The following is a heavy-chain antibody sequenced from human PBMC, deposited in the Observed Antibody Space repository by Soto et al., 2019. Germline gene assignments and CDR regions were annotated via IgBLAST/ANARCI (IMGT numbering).Heavy chain of an antibody. J-gene: IGHJ4*02. Sequence: SETLSLTCTVSGGSISSYYWSWIRQPPGKGLEWIGYIYYSGSTNYNPSLKSRVTIAVDTSKNQFSLKLSSVTAADTAVYYCAREGDSVTTPSYFDYWGQGTLVTVSS. CDR2: IYYSGST. V-gene: IGHV4-59*01. CDR1: GGSISSYY. CDR3: AREGDSVTTPSYFDY. D-gene: IGHD4-17*01.